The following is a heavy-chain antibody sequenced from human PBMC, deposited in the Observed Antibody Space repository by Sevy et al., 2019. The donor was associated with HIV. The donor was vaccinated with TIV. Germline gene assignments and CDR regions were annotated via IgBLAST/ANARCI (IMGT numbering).Heavy chain of an antibody. J-gene: IGHJ4*02. V-gene: IGHV3-23*01. CDR3: AKDVVGGYYDSSGYSDH. CDR1: GFTFTEFV. D-gene: IGHD3-22*01. Sequence: GGSLRLSCAASGFTFTEFVMSWVRQSPGKGLEWVSTINSGGGSTYYADSVKGRFTISRDNSQNTLDLQMNSLRAEDTAVYYCAKDVVGGYYDSSGYSDHWGQGTQVTVSS. CDR2: INSGGGST.